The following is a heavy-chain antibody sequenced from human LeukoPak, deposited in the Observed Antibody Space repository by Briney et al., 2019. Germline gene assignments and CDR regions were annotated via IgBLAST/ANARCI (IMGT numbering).Heavy chain of an antibody. CDR2: ISGVGST. J-gene: IGHJ4*02. Sequence: PGGSLRLSCAASGFTVSSNYMSWVRQAPGKGLEWVSSISGVGSTSYADSVKGRFTISRDNSKNTLYLQMNSLRAEDTAVYYCAKDSGWLRGPFDYWGQGTLVTVSS. CDR1: GFTVSSNY. D-gene: IGHD1-1*01. CDR3: AKDSGWLRGPFDY. V-gene: IGHV3-53*01.